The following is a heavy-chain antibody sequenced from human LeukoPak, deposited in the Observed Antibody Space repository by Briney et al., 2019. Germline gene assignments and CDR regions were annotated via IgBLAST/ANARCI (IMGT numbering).Heavy chain of an antibody. Sequence: GASVKVSCKASGYTFTGYYMHWVRQAPGQGLEWMGWINPNSGGTNYAQKFQGRVTMTRDTSISTAYMELSRLRSDDTAVYYCAREFEVPAATSLGYYYYYYYMDVWGKGTTVTVSS. D-gene: IGHD2-2*01. CDR1: GYTFTGYY. CDR3: AREFEVPAATSLGYYYYYYYMDV. CDR2: INPNSGGT. J-gene: IGHJ6*03. V-gene: IGHV1-2*02.